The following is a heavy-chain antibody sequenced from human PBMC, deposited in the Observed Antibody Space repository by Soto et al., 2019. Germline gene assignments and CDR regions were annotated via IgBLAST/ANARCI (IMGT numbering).Heavy chain of an antibody. CDR2: ISYDGSNK. V-gene: IGHV3-30-3*01. J-gene: IGHJ4*02. Sequence: QVQLVESGGGVVQPGRSLRLSCAASGFTFSSYAMHWVRQAPGKGLEWVAVISYDGSNKYYADSVKGRFTISRDNSKNPLYLQMNSLRAEDTAVYYCARDGLIPPIDYWGQGTLVTVSS. CDR1: GFTFSSYA. D-gene: IGHD2-2*03. CDR3: ARDGLIPPIDY.